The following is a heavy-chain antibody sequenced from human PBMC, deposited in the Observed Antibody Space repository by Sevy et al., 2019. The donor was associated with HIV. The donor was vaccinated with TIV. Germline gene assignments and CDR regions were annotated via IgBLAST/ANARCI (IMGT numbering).Heavy chain of an antibody. V-gene: IGHV3-23*01. J-gene: IGHJ6*02. CDR2: IIGIGAST. D-gene: IGHD3-16*02. CDR3: AKAGCISGLYSYYALDV. CDR1: GFTFSNYA. Sequence: GGSLRLSCAASGFTFSNYAMSWVRQAPGKGLEWVSFIIGIGASTYYADSVRGRFTISRDNSKNTLYLQMNSLRAEDTAVYYCAKAGCISGLYSYYALDVWGQGTMVTVSS.